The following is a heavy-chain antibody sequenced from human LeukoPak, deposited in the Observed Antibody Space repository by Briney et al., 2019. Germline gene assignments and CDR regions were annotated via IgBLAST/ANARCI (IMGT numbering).Heavy chain of an antibody. J-gene: IGHJ5*02. CDR2: IYKTGST. Sequence: SETLSLTCTVSGGSISSTTYYWAWIRQPPGKGLEWIGSIYKTGSTNYSPSLKSRVFISVDTSNNQFSLKLSSVTAADTAVYYCVRDWGYYDVLTGNYSNWFDPWGQGTLVTVSS. CDR3: VRDWGYYDVLTGNYSNWFDP. D-gene: IGHD3-9*01. CDR1: GGSISSTTYY. V-gene: IGHV4-39*07.